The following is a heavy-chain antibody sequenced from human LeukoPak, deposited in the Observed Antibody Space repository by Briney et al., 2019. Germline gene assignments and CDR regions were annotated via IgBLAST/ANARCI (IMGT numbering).Heavy chain of an antibody. CDR3: AKSPPPIAVAGLLDY. Sequence: GVSLRLSCAASGFTFSSYAMSWDRQAPGKGLEWVSAISGSGGSTYYADSVKGRFTISRDNSKNTLYLQMNSLRAEDTAVYYCAKSPPPIAVAGLLDYWGQGTLVTVSS. CDR2: ISGSGGST. J-gene: IGHJ4*02. D-gene: IGHD6-19*01. CDR1: GFTFSSYA. V-gene: IGHV3-23*01.